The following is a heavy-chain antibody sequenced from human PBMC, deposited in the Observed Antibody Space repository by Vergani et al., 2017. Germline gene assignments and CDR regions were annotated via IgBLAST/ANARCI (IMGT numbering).Heavy chain of an antibody. J-gene: IGHJ6*02. V-gene: IGHV4-31*03. CDR2: IYYSGST. CDR1: GGSISSGGYY. D-gene: IGHD3-3*01. Sequence: QVQLQESGPGLVKPSQTLSLTCTVSGGSISSGGYYWSWIRQHPGKGLEWIGYIYYSGSTYYNPSLKSRVTISVDTSKNQFSLKLSSVTAADTAVYYCASDHPGYDFWSGYYWYYGMDVWGQGTTVTVSS. CDR3: ASDHPGYDFWSGYYWYYGMDV.